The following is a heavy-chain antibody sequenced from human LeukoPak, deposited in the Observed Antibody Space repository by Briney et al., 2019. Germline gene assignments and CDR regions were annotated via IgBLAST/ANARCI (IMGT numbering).Heavy chain of an antibody. Sequence: GGSLRLSCAASGFTFSSYAMHWVRQAPGKGLEYVSAISSNGGSTYYANSVKGRFTISRDNSKNALYLQMGSLRAEDMAVYYCPSGLAFDYWGQGTLVTVSS. V-gene: IGHV3-64*01. D-gene: IGHD3/OR15-3a*01. CDR1: GFTFSSYA. CDR2: ISSNGGST. CDR3: PSGLAFDY. J-gene: IGHJ4*02.